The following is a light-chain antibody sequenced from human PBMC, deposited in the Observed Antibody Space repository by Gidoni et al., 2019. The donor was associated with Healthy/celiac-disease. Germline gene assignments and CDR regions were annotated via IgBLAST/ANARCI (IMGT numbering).Light chain of an antibody. Sequence: DIVMTQAPDSLAVSLGERATINCKSSQSVLYSSNNKNYLAWYQQKPGQPPKLLIYWASTREPGVPDRFSGSWSGTDFTLTISSLQAEDVAVYYCQQYYSTPLTFGGGTKVEIK. CDR1: QSVLYSSNNKNY. J-gene: IGKJ4*01. V-gene: IGKV4-1*01. CDR3: QQYYSTPLT. CDR2: WAS.